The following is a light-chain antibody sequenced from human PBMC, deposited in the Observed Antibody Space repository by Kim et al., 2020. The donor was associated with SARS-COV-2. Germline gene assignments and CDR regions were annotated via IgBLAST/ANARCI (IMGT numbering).Light chain of an antibody. CDR2: WAS. J-gene: IGKJ2*01. V-gene: IGKV4-1*01. CDR3: HQYYSTPHT. CDR1: QSLLYSSSNENY. Sequence: DIVITQSPDSLAVSLGERATINCKSSQSLLYSSSNENYLAWYQQKPGQPPKLLISWASIRESAVPDRFTGSGSGTDFTLTITSLQAEDVAIYFCHQYYSTPHTFGQGTKVDIK.